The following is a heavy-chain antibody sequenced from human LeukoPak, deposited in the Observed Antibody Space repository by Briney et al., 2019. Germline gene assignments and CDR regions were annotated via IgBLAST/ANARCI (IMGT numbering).Heavy chain of an antibody. V-gene: IGHV7-4-1*02. D-gene: IGHD3-16*02. CDR2: IHPNTGNP. CDR1: GYTFTDYA. CDR3: ARAYQSLGGLSLPDH. Sequence: ASVKVSCKASGYTFTDYAMNWVRQPPGQGLEWMGWIHPNTGNPTYAQGFTGRFVFSLDTPVGTTYLQISSLKAEDTAVYYCARAYQSLGGLSLPDHWGQGTLVTVSS. J-gene: IGHJ5*02.